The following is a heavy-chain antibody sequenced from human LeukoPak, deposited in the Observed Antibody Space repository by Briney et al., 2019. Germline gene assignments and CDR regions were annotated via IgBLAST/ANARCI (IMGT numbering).Heavy chain of an antibody. Sequence: KPSETLSLTCTVSVHPISRGDYYWSWIRQPPGKGLERIGYIYYSESTYYNPSLKSRVTISVDTSKNQFSLKLSSVTAADTAVYYCARAPFEYYYDSSGYYTDYYYYGMDVWGQGTTVTVSS. CDR1: VHPISRGDYY. D-gene: IGHD3-22*01. J-gene: IGHJ6*02. CDR2: IYYSEST. V-gene: IGHV4-30-4*01. CDR3: ARAPFEYYYDSSGYYTDYYYYGMDV.